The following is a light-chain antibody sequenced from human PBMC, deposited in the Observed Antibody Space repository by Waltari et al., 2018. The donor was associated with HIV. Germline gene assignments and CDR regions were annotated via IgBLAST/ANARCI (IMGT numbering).Light chain of an antibody. J-gene: IGLJ2*01. Sequence: QSVLTQPPSASGTPGQRVAISCSGSSSNIGRYFVYWYQQLPGTAPKLLIFSNFQRPSGVPDRFSGSKSGTSASLAISGLRSKDEADYYCAAWDASLGGVVFGGGTTLTVL. CDR3: AAWDASLGGVV. CDR1: SSNIGRYF. CDR2: SNF. V-gene: IGLV1-47*02.